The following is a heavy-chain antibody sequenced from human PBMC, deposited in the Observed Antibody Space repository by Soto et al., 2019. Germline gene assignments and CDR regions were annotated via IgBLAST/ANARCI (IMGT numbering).Heavy chain of an antibody. D-gene: IGHD3-3*01. CDR2: IIPIFGTA. V-gene: IGHV1-69*13. CDR3: ARVLRFCDCPPRLAV. J-gene: IGHJ6*02. Sequence: SVKVSCKASGGTFSSYAISWVRQAPGQGLEWMGGIIPIFGTANYAQKFQGRVTITADESTSTAYMELSSLRSEDTAVYYCARVLRFCDCPPRLAVWAQGTTVPVSS. CDR1: GGTFSSYA.